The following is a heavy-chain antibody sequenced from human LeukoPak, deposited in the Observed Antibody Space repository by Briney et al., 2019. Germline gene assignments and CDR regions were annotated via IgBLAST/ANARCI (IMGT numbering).Heavy chain of an antibody. CDR2: ISGSGGST. J-gene: IGHJ4*02. D-gene: IGHD3-10*01. CDR3: AKDPAYGSGSYFTS. CDR1: GFTFSNSA. V-gene: IGHV3-23*01. Sequence: GGSLRLSCAASGFTFSNSAMSWVRQAPGKGLEWVSAISGSGGSTYYADSVKGRFTISRDNSKNTLYLQMNSLRAEDTAVYYCAKDPAYGSGSYFTSWGQGTLVTVSS.